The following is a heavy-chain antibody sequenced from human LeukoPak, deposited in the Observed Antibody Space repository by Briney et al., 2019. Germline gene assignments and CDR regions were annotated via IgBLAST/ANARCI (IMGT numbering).Heavy chain of an antibody. CDR2: INTNTGNP. V-gene: IGHV7-4-1*02. Sequence: GAPVKVSCKASGYTFTSYAMNWVRQAPGQGLEWMGWINTNTGNPTYAQGFTGRFVFSLDTSVSTAYLQISSLKAEDTAVYYCARDARACSSTSCYRWNWFDPWGQGTLVTVSS. D-gene: IGHD2-2*01. J-gene: IGHJ5*02. CDR3: ARDARACSSTSCYRWNWFDP. CDR1: GYTFTSYA.